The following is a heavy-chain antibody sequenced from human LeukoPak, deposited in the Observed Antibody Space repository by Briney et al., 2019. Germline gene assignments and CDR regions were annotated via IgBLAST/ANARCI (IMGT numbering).Heavy chain of an antibody. CDR1: GGSISSSSYY. Sequence: PSETLSLTCTVSGGSISSSSYYWGWIRQPPGKGLEWIGSIYYSGSTYYNPSLKSRVTISVDTSKNQFSLKLSSVTAADTAVYYCARDLKGPYYDSSGYYDYWGQGTLVTVSS. V-gene: IGHV4-39*07. D-gene: IGHD3-22*01. CDR2: IYYSGST. J-gene: IGHJ4*02. CDR3: ARDLKGPYYDSSGYYDY.